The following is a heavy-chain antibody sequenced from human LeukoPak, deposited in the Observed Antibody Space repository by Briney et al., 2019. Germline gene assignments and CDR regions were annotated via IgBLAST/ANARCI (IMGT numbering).Heavy chain of an antibody. Sequence: PGGSLRLSCAASGFTFSTYSMNWVRQAPGKGLEWVSYISSSSSTILYADSVKGRFTISRDNSKNTLYLQMNSLRAEDTAVYYCAKPGPLLWFGELFVQNWFDPWGQGTLVTVSS. CDR3: AKPGPLLWFGELFVQNWFDP. CDR2: ISSSSSTI. J-gene: IGHJ5*02. D-gene: IGHD3-10*01. CDR1: GFTFSTYS. V-gene: IGHV3-48*01.